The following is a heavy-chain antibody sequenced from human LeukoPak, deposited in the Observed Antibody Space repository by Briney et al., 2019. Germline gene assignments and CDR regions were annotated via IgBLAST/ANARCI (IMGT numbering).Heavy chain of an antibody. CDR3: AKIPVSYSSGWSNFDY. D-gene: IGHD6-19*01. J-gene: IGHJ4*02. CDR1: GFIFSSYA. Sequence: GGSLRLSCAASGFIFSSYAMSWVRQAPGKGLEWVSGISGSGDSTNYADSVKGRFTSSRDNSKNTLFLQMNRLRPEDTAVYYCAKIPVSYSSGWSNFDYWGQGTLVTVSS. CDR2: ISGSGDST. V-gene: IGHV3-23*01.